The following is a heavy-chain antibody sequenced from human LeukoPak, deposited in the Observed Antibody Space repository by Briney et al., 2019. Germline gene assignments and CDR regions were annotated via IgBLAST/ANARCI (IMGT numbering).Heavy chain of an antibody. CDR1: GGSISSGSYY. CDR3: ASTRAVTKGLGGFDP. V-gene: IGHV4-39*07. D-gene: IGHD4-17*01. CDR2: IYYSGST. J-gene: IGHJ5*02. Sequence: SETLSLTCTVSGGSISSGSYYWGWIRQPPGKGLEWIGSIYYSGSTYYNPSLKSRVTISVDTSKNQFSLKLSSVTAADTAVYYCASTRAVTKGLGGFDPWGQGTLVTVSS.